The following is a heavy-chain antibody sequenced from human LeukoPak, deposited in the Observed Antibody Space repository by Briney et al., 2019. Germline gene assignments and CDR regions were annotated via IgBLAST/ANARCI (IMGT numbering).Heavy chain of an antibody. CDR3: ARGFWYLYYFDY. CDR1: VTTSTVYT. CDR2: IKQDGSEK. Sequence: SSASPVTTSTVYTIGAGPGTPQGRGGSVSNIKQDGSEKYYVDSVKGRFTISRDNAKNSLYLQMNSLRAEDTAVYYCARGFWYLYYFDYWGQGTLVTVSS. J-gene: IGHJ4*02. V-gene: IGHV3-7*01. D-gene: IGHD3-3*01.